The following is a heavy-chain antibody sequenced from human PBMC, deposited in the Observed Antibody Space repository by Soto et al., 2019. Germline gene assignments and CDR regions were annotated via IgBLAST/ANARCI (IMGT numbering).Heavy chain of an antibody. J-gene: IGHJ6*02. CDR3: ARVGHITINSMGV. V-gene: IGHV1-69*01. Sequence: QVQLVQSGAEVKKPGSSVKVSCEASGGTFSSYPINWVRQAPGQGLEWMGGIIPFFGTSNYAQKFQGRVTMTAHDATSTCYREVRSLRSEDTVVYYWARVGHITINSMGVWGQETTVTVS. CDR1: GGTFSSYP. CDR2: IIPFFGTS. D-gene: IGHD1-26*01.